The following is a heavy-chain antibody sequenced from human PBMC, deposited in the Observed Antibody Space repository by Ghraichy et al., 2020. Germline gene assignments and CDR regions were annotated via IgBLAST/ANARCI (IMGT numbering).Heavy chain of an antibody. D-gene: IGHD3-10*01. CDR1: GCTFDDYA. J-gene: IGHJ4*02. CDR2: ISWNSGSI. CDR3: AKDTGPMVRGIIDY. V-gene: IGHV3-9*01. Sequence: GGSLRLSCAASGCTFDDYAMHWVRQAPGKGLEWVSGISWNSGSIGYADSVKGRFTISRDNDKNSLYLQMNSLRAEDTALYYCAKDTGPMVRGIIDYWGQGTLVTVSS.